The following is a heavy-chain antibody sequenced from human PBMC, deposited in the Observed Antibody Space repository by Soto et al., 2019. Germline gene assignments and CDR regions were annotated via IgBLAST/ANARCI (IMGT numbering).Heavy chain of an antibody. Sequence: GGSLRLSCAASGFTFSTYGMTWVRRAPGKGLEWVSSIRSRSSYIYYADSVKGRFTISRDNAKNSLFLHMNSLRADDTAVYYCARDEGGESSLYYYYGVDVWGQGTTVTVSS. CDR3: ARDEGGESSLYYYYGVDV. J-gene: IGHJ6*02. CDR1: GFTFSTYG. CDR2: IRSRSSYI. V-gene: IGHV3-21*01. D-gene: IGHD3-16*01.